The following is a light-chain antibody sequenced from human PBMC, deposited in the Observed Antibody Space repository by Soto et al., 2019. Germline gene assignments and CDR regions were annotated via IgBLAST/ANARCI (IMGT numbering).Light chain of an antibody. CDR2: DGS. V-gene: IGKV1-33*01. J-gene: IGKJ4*01. CDR1: QDISNF. CDR3: KQYEKVGLT. Sequence: DIPMTQSPSSLSASVGDSVTITCQASQDISNFLNWYQQKPGKAPRLLISDGSNLERGVPSRFSGSGSGTDFTFTISSLQPEDVGTYHCKQYEKVGLTFGGGTKVEIK.